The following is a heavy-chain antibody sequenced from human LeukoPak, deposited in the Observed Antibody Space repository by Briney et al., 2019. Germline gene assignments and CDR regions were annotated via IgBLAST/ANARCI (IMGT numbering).Heavy chain of an antibody. CDR1: GYTLTELS. CDR2: FDPEDGET. D-gene: IGHD6-13*01. J-gene: IGHJ4*02. CDR3: ATVGITAGTMGYFDY. Sequence: ASVKVSCKVSGYTLTELSMHRVRQAPGKGLEWMGGFDPEDGETIYAQKFQGRVTMTEDTSTDTAYMELSSLRSEDTAVYYCATVGITAGTMGYFDYWGQGTLVTVSS. V-gene: IGHV1-24*01.